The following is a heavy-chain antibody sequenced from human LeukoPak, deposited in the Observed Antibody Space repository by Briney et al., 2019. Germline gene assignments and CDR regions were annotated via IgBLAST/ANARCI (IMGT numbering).Heavy chain of an antibody. J-gene: IGHJ5*02. D-gene: IGHD3-10*01. Sequence: PGGSLRLSCAASGFTFSSYWMSWVRQAPGKGLEWVAFIRYDGSNKYYADSVKGRFTISRDNSKNTLYLQMNSLRAEDTAVYYCASGNYYGSGSQTVNWFDPWGQGTLVTVSS. V-gene: IGHV3-30*02. CDR2: IRYDGSNK. CDR1: GFTFSSYW. CDR3: ASGNYYGSGSQTVNWFDP.